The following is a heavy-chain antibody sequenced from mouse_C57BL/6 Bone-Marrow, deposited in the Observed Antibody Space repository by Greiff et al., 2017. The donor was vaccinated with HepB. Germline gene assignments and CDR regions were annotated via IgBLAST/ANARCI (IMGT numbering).Heavy chain of an antibody. CDR1: GFTFTSYG. CDR2: IWSDGST. V-gene: IGHV2-6-1*01. D-gene: IGHD2-4*01. CDR3: AKHKDYDEEFAY. J-gene: IGHJ3*01. Sequence: VMLVESGPGLVAPSQCLSITCTASGFTFTSYGVHWVRQPPGKGLEWLVVIWSDGSTTYNSAIKSRLSTSKDNTDNQVFLKMSSIRTYETAVYYCAKHKDYDEEFAYWGQGTLVTVSA.